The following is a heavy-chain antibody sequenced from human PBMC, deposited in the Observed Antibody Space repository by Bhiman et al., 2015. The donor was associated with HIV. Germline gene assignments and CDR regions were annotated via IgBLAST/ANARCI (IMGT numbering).Heavy chain of an antibody. J-gene: IGHJ4*02. Sequence: EVQLVESGGGLVQPGRSLRLSCAASGFTFDDYAMHWVRQAPGKGLEWVSGISWNSAGIGYADSVKGRFTISRDNAKNSLYLQMNSLTAEDTAFYFCANLGLRSDYWGQGTLVTVSS. CDR3: ANLGLRSDY. D-gene: IGHD5/OR15-5a*01. CDR1: GFTFDDYA. CDR2: ISWNSAGI. V-gene: IGHV3-9*01.